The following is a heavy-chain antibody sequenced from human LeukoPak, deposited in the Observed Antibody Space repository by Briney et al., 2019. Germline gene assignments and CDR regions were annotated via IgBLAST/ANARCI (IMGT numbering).Heavy chain of an antibody. Sequence: PSETLSLTCTVSGDSINSYYWTWIRQAPGKGLEWIGYIYYTGSTNYSPSLKSRVSISIDPSKNQFSLKLSSVTAADTAVYYCARVRGWQQLGHYYYYMDVWGKGTTVTVSS. J-gene: IGHJ6*03. CDR1: GDSINSYY. D-gene: IGHD6-13*01. CDR3: ARVRGWQQLGHYYYYMDV. V-gene: IGHV4-59*12. CDR2: IYYTGST.